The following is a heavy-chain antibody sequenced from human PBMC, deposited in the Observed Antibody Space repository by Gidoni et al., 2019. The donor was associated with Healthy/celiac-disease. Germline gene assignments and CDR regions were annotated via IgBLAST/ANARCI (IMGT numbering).Heavy chain of an antibody. V-gene: IGHV3-21*01. CDR1: GFTFSSYS. CDR2: ISSSSSYI. Sequence: EVQLVESGGGMVKPGGSLRLSCAASGFTFSSYSMNWVRQAPGKGLEWVSSISSSSSYIYYADSVKGRFTISRDNAKNSLYLQMNSLRAEDTAVYYCARPNGYCSSTSCYGDYYFDYWGQGTLVTVSS. CDR3: ARPNGYCSSTSCYGDYYFDY. J-gene: IGHJ4*02. D-gene: IGHD2-2*03.